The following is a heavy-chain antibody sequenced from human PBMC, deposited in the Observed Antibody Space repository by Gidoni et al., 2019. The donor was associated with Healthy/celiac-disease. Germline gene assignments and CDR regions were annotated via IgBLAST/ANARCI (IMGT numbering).Heavy chain of an antibody. V-gene: IGHV3-66*01. J-gene: IGHJ4*02. D-gene: IGHD3-3*01. CDR1: GFTVSNNY. CDR3: ARNDFWSGSTLNS. CDR2: IYSGGST. Sequence: EVQLVESGGGLVQPGGSLRLSCASSGFTVSNNYMSWVRQAPGKGLEWVSVIYSGGSTYYADSVKGRFTISRDTSKNTLYLQMNSLRAEDTAVYYCARNDFWSGSTLNSWGQGTLVTVSS.